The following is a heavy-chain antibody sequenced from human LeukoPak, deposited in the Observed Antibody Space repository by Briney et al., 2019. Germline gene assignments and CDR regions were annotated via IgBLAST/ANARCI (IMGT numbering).Heavy chain of an antibody. V-gene: IGHV3-30-3*01. CDR3: ARGLSSIYGLNGDY. D-gene: IGHD4-17*01. CDR1: GFTFSSYA. CDR2: ISYDGSNK. Sequence: GGSLRLSCAASGFTFSSYAMHWVRQAPGKGLEWVAVISYDGSNKYYADSVKGRFTISRDNSKDTLYLQMNSLRAEDTAVYYCARGLSSIYGLNGDYWGQGTLVTVSS. J-gene: IGHJ4*02.